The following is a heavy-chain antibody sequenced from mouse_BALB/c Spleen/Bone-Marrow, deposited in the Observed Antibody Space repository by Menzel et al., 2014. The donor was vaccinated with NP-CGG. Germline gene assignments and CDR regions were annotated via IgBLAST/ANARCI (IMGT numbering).Heavy chain of an antibody. J-gene: IGHJ2*03. CDR3: ARVWYFDY. CDR2: INSNGGST. Sequence: EVKLVESGGGLVQPGGSLKLSCAASGFTFSSYGTSWVRQTPDKRLELVATINSNGGSTYYPDSVKGRFTISRDNAKNTLYLQMSSLKSEDTAMYYCARVWYFDYWGQGTSLTVSS. CDR1: GFTFSSYG. V-gene: IGHV5-6-3*01.